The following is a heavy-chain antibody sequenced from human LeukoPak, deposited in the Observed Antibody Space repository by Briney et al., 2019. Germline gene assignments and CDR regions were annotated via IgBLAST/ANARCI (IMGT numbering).Heavy chain of an antibody. CDR2: ISRTGNSI. CDR3: ARGPYSSNWYVDY. J-gene: IGHJ4*02. Sequence: GGSLRLSCAASGFTLTSYEMNWVRLAPGKGLEWISYISRTGNSIYYADSVKGRFTISRDSAKNSLYLQMNSLRAEDTAVYYCARGPYSSNWYVDYWGQGTLVTVAS. D-gene: IGHD6-13*01. V-gene: IGHV3-48*03. CDR1: GFTLTSYE.